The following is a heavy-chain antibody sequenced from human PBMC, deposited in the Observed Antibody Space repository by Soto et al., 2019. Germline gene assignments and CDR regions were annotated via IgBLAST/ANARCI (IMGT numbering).Heavy chain of an antibody. D-gene: IGHD4-17*01. CDR1: GYIFNSFG. CDR3: ARRWTTGGIDF. V-gene: IGHV1-18*01. CDR2: INAYTGNT. Sequence: QVQLVQSGGEVKKPGASVKVSCKASGYIFNSFGISWVRQAPGQGLEWMGWINAYTGNTKYAQNFQGRVTMTTDTFPRKGYKELRSLRSDDTAVYYCARRWTTGGIDFWGPGTLVTVSS. J-gene: IGHJ4*02.